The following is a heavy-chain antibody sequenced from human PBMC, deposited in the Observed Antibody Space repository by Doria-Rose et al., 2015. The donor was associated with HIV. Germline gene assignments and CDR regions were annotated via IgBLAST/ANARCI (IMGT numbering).Heavy chain of an antibody. CDR1: GVSLSSPGMG. CDR2: IFSDVER. Sequence: QESGPVLVKPTETLTLTCTVFGVSLSSPGMGVSWTRQPPGKALEWLANIFSDVERSYKTSLKSRLTISRDTSNSHVVLTMTDMDQVDTATDYCARIKSSRWYHKCYFDFWGQGTLVSV. D-gene: IGHD6-13*01. J-gene: IGHJ4*02. CDR3: ARIKSSRWYHKCYFDF. V-gene: IGHV2-26*01.